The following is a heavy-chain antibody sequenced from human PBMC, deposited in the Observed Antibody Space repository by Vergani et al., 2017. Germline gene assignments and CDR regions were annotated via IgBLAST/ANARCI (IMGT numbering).Heavy chain of an antibody. Sequence: EVQLVESGGGLVQPGGSLRLSCAASGFTFSSYSMNWVRQAPGKGLEWVSSISSSSSYIYYADSVKGRFTISRDNAKNSLYLQMNSLRAEDTAVYYCARVGSYRLTGYSDYWGQGTLVTVSS. CDR1: GFTFSSYS. D-gene: IGHD3-9*01. V-gene: IGHV3-21*01. J-gene: IGHJ4*02. CDR3: ARVGSYRLTGYSDY. CDR2: ISSSSSYI.